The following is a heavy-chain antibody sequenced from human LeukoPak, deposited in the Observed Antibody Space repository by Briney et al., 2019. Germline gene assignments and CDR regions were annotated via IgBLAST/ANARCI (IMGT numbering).Heavy chain of an antibody. CDR1: GYPFTKNH. CDR3: ARDGNNYNFDY. Sequence: ASVKVSCKTSGYPFTKNHIHWVRQAPGQGLEWMGLIKVNNDYTRHEQKFQGRVTLTRDSSTSTVYMEVSSLKSEDTAVYYCARDGNNYNFDYWGQGTLVTVSS. D-gene: IGHD1-1*01. V-gene: IGHV1-46*01. CDR2: IKVNNDYT. J-gene: IGHJ4*02.